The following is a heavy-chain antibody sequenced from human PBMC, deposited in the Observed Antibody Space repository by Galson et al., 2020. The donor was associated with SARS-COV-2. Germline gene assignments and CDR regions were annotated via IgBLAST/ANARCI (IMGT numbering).Heavy chain of an antibody. D-gene: IGHD6-13*01. J-gene: IGHJ4*02. CDR1: GFTFSNYA. CDR2: ISYDGSNK. CDR3: ARGGEESSSWYEVYFDY. V-gene: IGHV3-30-3*01. Sequence: GESLKISCAASGFTFSNYAMHWVRQAPGKGLEWVTVISYDGSNKYYADSVKGRFTISRDNSKNTLYLQMNSLRTEDTAVYYCARGGEESSSWYEVYFDYWGQGTLVTVSS.